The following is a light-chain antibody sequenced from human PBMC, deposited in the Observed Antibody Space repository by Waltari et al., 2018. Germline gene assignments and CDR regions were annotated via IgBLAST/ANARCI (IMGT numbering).Light chain of an antibody. CDR1: SSDVGGYNY. J-gene: IGLJ2*01. V-gene: IGLV2-14*01. Sequence: QSALTQPASVSGSPGQSITISCTGTSSDVGGYNYVSCYQPHPGKAPKRMIYDVSNRPSGVSNRFSGSKSGNTASLTISGLQAEDEADYYCSSYTSSSTLDVVFGGGTKLTVL. CDR3: SSYTSSSTLDVV. CDR2: DVS.